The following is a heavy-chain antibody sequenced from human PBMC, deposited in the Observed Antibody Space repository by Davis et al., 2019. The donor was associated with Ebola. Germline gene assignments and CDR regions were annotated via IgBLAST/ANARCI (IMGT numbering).Heavy chain of an antibody. D-gene: IGHD6-6*01. J-gene: IGHJ2*01. CDR2: IYYNGRT. CDR3: ARLSGLFSSSSGALYFDL. Sequence: SETLSLTCSVSGGSMSSGTYYWGWVRQPPGKGLEWIGSIYYNGRTYYRTSLECRVTILLDTSKNQFSLKLRSVTAADTAVYLCARLSGLFSSSSGALYFDLWGRGTLVSVSS. CDR1: GGSMSSGTYY. V-gene: IGHV4-39*07.